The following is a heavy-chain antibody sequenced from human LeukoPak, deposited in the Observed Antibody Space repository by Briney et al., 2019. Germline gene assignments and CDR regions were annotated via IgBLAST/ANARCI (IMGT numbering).Heavy chain of an antibody. CDR2: ISGSGGST. J-gene: IGHJ4*02. V-gene: IGHV3-23*01. CDR3: AKLEYVEGAIDY. Sequence: GGSLRLSCAASGFTFSSYAMSWVRQAPGKGLEWVSAISGSGGSTYYADSVKGRFTISRDNSKNTLYLQMNSLRGEDTAVYYCAKLEYVEGAIDYWGQGTLVTVSS. D-gene: IGHD1-26*01. CDR1: GFTFSSYA.